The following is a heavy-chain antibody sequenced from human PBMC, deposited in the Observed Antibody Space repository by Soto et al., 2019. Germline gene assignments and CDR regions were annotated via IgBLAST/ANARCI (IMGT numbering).Heavy chain of an antibody. Sequence: ASVKVSCKASGGTFSSYAISWVRQAPGQGLEWMGGIIPIFGTANYAQKFQGRVTITADESTSTAYMELSSLRSEDTAVYYCARKSPTGRYYYYYYGMDVWGQGTTVTVSS. CDR3: ARKSPTGRYYYYYYGMDV. CDR1: GGTFSSYA. CDR2: IIPIFGTA. J-gene: IGHJ6*02. D-gene: IGHD1-26*01. V-gene: IGHV1-69*13.